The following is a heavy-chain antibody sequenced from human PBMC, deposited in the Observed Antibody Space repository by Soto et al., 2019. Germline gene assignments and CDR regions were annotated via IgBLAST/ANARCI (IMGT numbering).Heavy chain of an antibody. D-gene: IGHD3-22*01. V-gene: IGHV3-7*01. Sequence: GGSLRLSCAASGFTFSSYWMSWVRQAPGKGLEWVANIKQDGSEKYYVDSVKGRFTISRDNAKNSLYLQMNSLRAEDTAVYYCARDRYYDSSGYYYYYYGMDVWGHGTTVTVSS. CDR3: ARDRYYDSSGYYYYYYGMDV. CDR2: IKQDGSEK. CDR1: GFTFSSYW. J-gene: IGHJ6*02.